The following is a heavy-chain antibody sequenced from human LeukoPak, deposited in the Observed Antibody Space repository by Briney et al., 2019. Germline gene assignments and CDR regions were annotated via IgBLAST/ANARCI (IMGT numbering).Heavy chain of an antibody. CDR2: INPNSGGT. Sequence: ASVKVSCRASGYSFSNHYMHWVRQAPGQGLEWMGRINPNSGGTNYAQKFQGRVTMTRDTSISTAYMELSRLRSDDTAVYYCATTRRVVVREFDYWGQGTLVTVSS. D-gene: IGHD3-22*01. V-gene: IGHV1-2*06. J-gene: IGHJ4*02. CDR3: ATTRRVVVREFDY. CDR1: GYSFSNHY.